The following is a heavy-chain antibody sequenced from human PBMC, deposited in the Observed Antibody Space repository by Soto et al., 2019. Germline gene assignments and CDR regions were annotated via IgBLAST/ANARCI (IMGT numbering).Heavy chain of an antibody. CDR3: ARATVVGRGSNFDY. CDR1: GFTFSSYG. V-gene: IGHV3-33*01. Sequence: QVQLVESGGGVVQPGRSLRLSCAASGFTFSSYGMHWVRQAPGKGLEWVAVIWYDGSNKYYADSVKGRFTISRDNSMNTLYLQMNSLRAEDTAVYYCARATVVGRGSNFDYWGQGTLVTVSS. CDR2: IWYDGSNK. D-gene: IGHD4-17*01. J-gene: IGHJ4*02.